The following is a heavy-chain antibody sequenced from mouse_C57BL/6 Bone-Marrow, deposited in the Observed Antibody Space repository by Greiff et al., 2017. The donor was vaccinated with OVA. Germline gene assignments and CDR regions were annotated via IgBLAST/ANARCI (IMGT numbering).Heavy chain of an antibody. J-gene: IGHJ3*01. V-gene: IGHV5-4*03. CDR1: GFTFSSYA. Sequence: EVMLVESGGGLVKPGGSLKLSCAASGFTFSSYAMSWVRQTPEKRLEWVATISDGGSYTYYPDNVKGRFTISRDNAKNNLYLQMSHRKSEDTAMYYCARHYYGSPAWFAYWGQGTLVTVSA. CDR3: ARHYYGSPAWFAY. CDR2: ISDGGSYT. D-gene: IGHD1-1*01.